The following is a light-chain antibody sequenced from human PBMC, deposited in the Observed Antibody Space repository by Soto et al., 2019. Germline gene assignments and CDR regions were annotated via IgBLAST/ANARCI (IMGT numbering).Light chain of an antibody. V-gene: IGKV1-5*03. Sequence: DIQMTQSPSTQSASVGDRVTITCRASQSISSWLAWYQQKLGKAPKLLIYKASSLESGVPSRFSGSGSGTEFTLSISRLQTDDFATYYCQQYGSFSPITFGGGTKVDIK. CDR2: KAS. J-gene: IGKJ4*01. CDR3: QQYGSFSPIT. CDR1: QSISSW.